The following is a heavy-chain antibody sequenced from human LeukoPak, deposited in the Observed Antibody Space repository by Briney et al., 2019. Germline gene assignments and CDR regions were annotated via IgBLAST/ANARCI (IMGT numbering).Heavy chain of an antibody. CDR1: GCTFTSYG. CDR3: ARDKAVTTELTQYFQH. D-gene: IGHD4-11*01. V-gene: IGHV1-18*01. Sequence: ASVKVSCKASGCTFTSYGISWVRQAPGQGLEWMGWISAYNGYTNYAQKLQVRVTMTTDTSTSTAYMELRSLTSDDTAVYYCARDKAVTTELTQYFQHWGQGTLVTVSS. J-gene: IGHJ1*01. CDR2: ISAYNGYT.